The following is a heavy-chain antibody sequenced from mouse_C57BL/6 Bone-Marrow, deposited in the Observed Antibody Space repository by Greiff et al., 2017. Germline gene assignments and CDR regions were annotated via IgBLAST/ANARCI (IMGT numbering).Heavy chain of an antibody. CDR2: IYPGSGST. D-gene: IGHD1-1*01. CDR3: VLFITTVVATFDY. J-gene: IGHJ2*01. V-gene: IGHV1-55*01. Sequence: QVQLQQPGAELVKPGASVKMSCKASGYTFTSYWITWVKQSPGQGLEWIGDIYPGSGSTNYNEKFKSKATLTVDTSSSTAYMQLSSLTSEDSAVYYCVLFITTVVATFDYWGQGTTLTVSS. CDR1: GYTFTSYW.